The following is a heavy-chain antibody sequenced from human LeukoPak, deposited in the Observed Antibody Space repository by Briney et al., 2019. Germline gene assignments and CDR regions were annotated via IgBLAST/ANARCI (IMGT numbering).Heavy chain of an antibody. D-gene: IGHD3-16*01. V-gene: IGHV4-39*07. CDR2: IYYDGAT. CDR1: GGSITSSSCY. CDR3: ARFSRSSKGAFDM. J-gene: IGHJ3*02. Sequence: SETLSLTCIVSGGSITSSSCYWGWIRQPPGKGLEWIANIYYDGATSYNPSLKSRVTISVDTSKNDFSVKLTSVTAADTAMYYCARFSRSSKGAFDMWGQGTLLTVSS.